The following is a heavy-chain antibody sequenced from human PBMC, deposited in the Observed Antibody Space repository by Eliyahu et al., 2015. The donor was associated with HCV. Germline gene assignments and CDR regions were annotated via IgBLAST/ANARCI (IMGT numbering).Heavy chain of an antibody. V-gene: IGHV4-34*01. CDR1: GGSXXXXY. CDR2: INHSGST. D-gene: IGHD3-10*01. CDR3: ARGGDPEHVRGGSFGIDY. Sequence: QVQLQQWGAGLLKPSETLSLTCAVYGGSXXXXYWXWIRQPPGKGLEWIGEINHSGSTNYNPSLKSRVTISVDTSKNQFSLKLSSVTAADTAVYYCARGGDPEHVRGGSFGIDYWGQGTLVTVSS. J-gene: IGHJ4*02.